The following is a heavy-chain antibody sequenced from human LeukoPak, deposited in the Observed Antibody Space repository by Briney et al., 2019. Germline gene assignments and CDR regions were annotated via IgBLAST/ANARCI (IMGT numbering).Heavy chain of an antibody. V-gene: IGHV4-59*08. Sequence: SETLSLTCNVSDGSSSRYYWSWIRQPPGKGLEWIGYIYSSGTTNYNPFLKSRVTLSVDTSKNQFSLKLNSVTAADTAAYYCARHVSYTGDAFDIWGQGTMVTVSS. CDR1: DGSSSRYY. D-gene: IGHD1-26*01. CDR3: ARHVSYTGDAFDI. J-gene: IGHJ3*02. CDR2: IYSSGTT.